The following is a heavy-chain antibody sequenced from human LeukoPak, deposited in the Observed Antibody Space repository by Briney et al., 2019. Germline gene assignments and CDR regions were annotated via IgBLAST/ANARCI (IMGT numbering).Heavy chain of an antibody. V-gene: IGHV4-31*03. CDR2: IYYSGST. CDR1: GGSITTGGYY. J-gene: IGHJ3*02. CDR3: ARDVSRDGYNSGAFDI. Sequence: SETLSLTCTVSGGSITTGGYYWSWIRQHPGKGLEWIGYIYYSGSTSYNPSLKSRVTISVDTSQNQFSLKLNSVTAADTALYYCARDVSRDGYNSGAFDIWGQGTMVTVSS. D-gene: IGHD5-24*01.